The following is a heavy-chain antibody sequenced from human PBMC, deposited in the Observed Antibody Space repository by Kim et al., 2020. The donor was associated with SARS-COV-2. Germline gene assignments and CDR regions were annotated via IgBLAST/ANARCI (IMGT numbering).Heavy chain of an antibody. V-gene: IGHV4-59*09. D-gene: IGHD6-19*01. Sequence: LKSRVTISVDTSMNQFSLKLSSVTAADTAVYYCARGDGSGWQRGDWYFDLWGRGTLVTVSS. J-gene: IGHJ2*01. CDR3: ARGDGSGWQRGDWYFDL.